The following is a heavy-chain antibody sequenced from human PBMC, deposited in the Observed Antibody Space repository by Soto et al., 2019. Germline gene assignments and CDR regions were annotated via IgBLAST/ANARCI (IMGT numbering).Heavy chain of an antibody. CDR1: GYTFTTYG. Sequence: QVQLVQSGAELMKPGASVKVSCKASGYTFTTYGITWVRQAPGQGLEWMGWSSTFTGNTNYAHKFQGRVTMTTDTSTSTAYMELRSLRSDDTAVYYCARDGLSTRAVGWYLDLWGRGTLVTVSS. D-gene: IGHD1-26*01. V-gene: IGHV1-18*04. CDR3: ARDGLSTRAVGWYLDL. J-gene: IGHJ2*01. CDR2: SSTFTGNT.